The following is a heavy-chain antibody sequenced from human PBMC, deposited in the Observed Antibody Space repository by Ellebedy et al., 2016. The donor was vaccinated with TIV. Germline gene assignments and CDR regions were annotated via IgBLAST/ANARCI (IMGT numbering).Heavy chain of an antibody. CDR3: ARGGASSKYFDY. V-gene: IGHV4-61*01. Sequence: MPSETLSLTCGVSGGSVSNTRYYWSWIRQPPGKGLEWIGFIFHTGDTNYSPSLKSRVAISLDTSKNQFSLKLTSVTDADTAVYYCARGGASSKYFDYWGLGTLVTVSS. CDR2: IFHTGDT. J-gene: IGHJ4*02. CDR1: GGSVSNTRYY.